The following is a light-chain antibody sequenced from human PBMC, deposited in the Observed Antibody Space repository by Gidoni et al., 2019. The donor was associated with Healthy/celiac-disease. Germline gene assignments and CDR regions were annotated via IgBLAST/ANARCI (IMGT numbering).Light chain of an antibody. Sequence: SYELPQPPAVSVSPGQTASITCSGDKLGDKYACWYQQKPGQSPVLVIYQDSKRPSGIPERFSGSNSGNTATLTISGTQAMDEADYYCQAWDSSTARVVVFGGGTKLTVL. V-gene: IGLV3-1*01. J-gene: IGLJ2*01. CDR3: QAWDSSTARVVV. CDR2: QDS. CDR1: KLGDKY.